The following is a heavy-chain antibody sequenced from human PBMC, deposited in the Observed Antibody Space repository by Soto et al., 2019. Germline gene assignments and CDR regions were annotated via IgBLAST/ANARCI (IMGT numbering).Heavy chain of an antibody. D-gene: IGHD3-22*01. J-gene: IGHJ5*02. CDR3: ARDSSGYYNWFDP. CDR1: GGSISSGGYY. V-gene: IGHV4-31*03. CDR2: IYYSGST. Sequence: SETLSLTCTVSGGSISSGGYYWSWIRQHPGKGLEWIGYIYYSGSTYYNPSLKSRVTISVDTSKNQFSLKLSSVTAADTAVYYCARDSSGYYNWFDPWGQGTMVTVSS.